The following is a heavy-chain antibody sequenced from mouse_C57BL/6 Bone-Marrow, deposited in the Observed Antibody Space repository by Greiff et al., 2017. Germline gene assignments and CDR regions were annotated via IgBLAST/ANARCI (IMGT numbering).Heavy chain of an antibody. V-gene: IGHV1-18*01. J-gene: IGHJ1*03. CDR2: INPNNGGT. Sequence: EVQLQQSGPELVKPGASVKIPCKASGYTFTDYNMDWVKQSHGKSLEWIGDINPNNGGTIYNQKFKGKATLTVDKSSSTAYLELRSLTSEDTAVYYSARSGEIRGHVDVWGTGTTVTVAS. CDR3: ARSGEIRGHVDV. D-gene: IGHD3-1*01. CDR1: GYTFTDYN.